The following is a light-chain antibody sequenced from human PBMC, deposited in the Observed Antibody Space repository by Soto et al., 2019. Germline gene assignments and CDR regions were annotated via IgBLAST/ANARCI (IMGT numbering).Light chain of an antibody. V-gene: IGLV2-14*04. J-gene: IGLJ2*01. CDR1: VGGYNY. Sequence: VGGYNYVSWYQQHPGKAPKLMIXDVSNRPSGVSNRXXGSKSGNTASLTTSGLQAEDEADYYCSSYTSSSTLVXXGGTKLTVL. CDR3: SSYTSSSTLV. CDR2: DVS.